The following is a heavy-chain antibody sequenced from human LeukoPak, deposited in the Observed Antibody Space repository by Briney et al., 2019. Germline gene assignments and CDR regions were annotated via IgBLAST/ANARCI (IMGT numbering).Heavy chain of an antibody. V-gene: IGHV4-59*08. CDR1: GGSISSYY. CDR2: IYYSGST. D-gene: IGHD1-26*01. J-gene: IGHJ4*02. CDR3: ARGGIVGATWGIDY. Sequence: SETLPLTCTVSGGSISSYYWSWIRQPPGKGLEWIGYIYYSGSTNYNPSLKSRVTISVDTSKNQFSLKLSSVTAADTAVYYCARGGIVGATWGIDYWGQGTLVTVSS.